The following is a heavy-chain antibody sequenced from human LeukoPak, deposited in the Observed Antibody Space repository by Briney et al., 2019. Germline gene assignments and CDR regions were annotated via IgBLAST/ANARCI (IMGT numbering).Heavy chain of an antibody. CDR3: ARGQARLAWFDP. CDR2: IYHSGSA. D-gene: IGHD6-19*01. CDR1: GYSISSGYY. J-gene: IGHJ5*02. Sequence: SETLSLTCTVSGYSISSGYYWGWIRQPPGKGLEWIGSIYHSGSAYYNPSLKSRVTMSVDTSKNQFSLRLRSVTAADTAVYYCARGQARLAWFDPWGQGTLVTVSS. V-gene: IGHV4-38-2*02.